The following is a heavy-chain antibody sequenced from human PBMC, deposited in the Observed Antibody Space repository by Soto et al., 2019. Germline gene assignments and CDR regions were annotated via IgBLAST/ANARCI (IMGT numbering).Heavy chain of an antibody. Sequence: GGSLRLSCAASGFTFSSFWMHLVRQAPGKGLVWVSRINSDGSGASYADFVEGRFTISRDNAKNTVYFQMNSLREEDTAVYYCIRDYGEAGSTNAFDIWGKGTMVTVSS. CDR1: GFTFSSFW. D-gene: IGHD3-10*01. CDR3: IRDYGEAGSTNAFDI. CDR2: INSDGSGA. V-gene: IGHV3-74*01. J-gene: IGHJ3*02.